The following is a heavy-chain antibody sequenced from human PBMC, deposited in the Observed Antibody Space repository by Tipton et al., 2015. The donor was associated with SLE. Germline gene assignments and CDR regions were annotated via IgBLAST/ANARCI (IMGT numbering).Heavy chain of an antibody. V-gene: IGHV4-61*02. CDR2: IYTSGST. CDR1: GGSISSGSYY. D-gene: IGHD4-11*01. CDR3: ARDADYSKVLDY. J-gene: IGHJ4*02. Sequence: TLSLTCTVSGGSISSGSYYWSWIRQPAGKGLEWIGRIYTSGSTNYNPSLKSRATISVDTSKNQFSLKLSSVTAADTAVYYCARDADYSKVLDYWGQGPLVTVSS.